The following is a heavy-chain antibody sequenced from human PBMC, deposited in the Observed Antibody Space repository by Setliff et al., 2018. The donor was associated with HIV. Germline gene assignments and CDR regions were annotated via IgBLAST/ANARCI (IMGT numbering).Heavy chain of an antibody. CDR1: GGSVSSSSYF. D-gene: IGHD3-22*01. CDR3: ARTPGTHYYDRSANFHYFDY. V-gene: IGHV4-39*02. J-gene: IGHJ4*02. CDR2: IYYSGTT. Sequence: SETLSLTCTVSGGSVSSSSYFWGWIRRPPGTGLEWIGNIYYSGTTFYNPSLKSRVSISVDTSTDHFSLKLSSVTAADTAVYYCARTPGTHYYDRSANFHYFDYWGQGALGTVSS.